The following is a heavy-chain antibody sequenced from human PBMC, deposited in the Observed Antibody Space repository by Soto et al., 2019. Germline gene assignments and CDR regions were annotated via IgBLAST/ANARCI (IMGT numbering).Heavy chain of an antibody. Sequence: KTLETLSLTCTASGGSISSGGYYWSWIRQHPGKGLEWIGYIYYSGSTYYNPSLKSRVTISVDTSKNQFSLKLSSVTAADTAVYYCALEIAAAANWFDPWGQGTLVTVSS. CDR1: GGSISSGGYY. J-gene: IGHJ5*02. V-gene: IGHV4-31*03. D-gene: IGHD6-13*01. CDR3: ALEIAAAANWFDP. CDR2: IYYSGST.